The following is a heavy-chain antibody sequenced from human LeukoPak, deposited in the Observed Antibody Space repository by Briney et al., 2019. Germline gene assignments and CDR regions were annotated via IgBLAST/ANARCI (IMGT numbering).Heavy chain of an antibody. CDR1: EFTFRSYW. CDR2: IYSGGTT. Sequence: GGSLRLSCAAPEFTFRSYWIHWVRQAPGKGLEWVSVIYSGGTTYYADSVKGRFTISRDNSKNTLYLQMNSLRAEDTAVYYCASQSTPVLPFDIWGQGTMVTVSS. CDR3: ASQSTPVLPFDI. J-gene: IGHJ3*02. V-gene: IGHV3-66*04.